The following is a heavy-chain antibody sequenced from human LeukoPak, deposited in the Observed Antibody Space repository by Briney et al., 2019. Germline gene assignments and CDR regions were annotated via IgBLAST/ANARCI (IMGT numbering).Heavy chain of an antibody. CDR2: INPNSGGT. V-gene: IGHV1-2*02. Sequence: EASVKVSCKASGYTFTGYYMHWVRQAPGQGLEWMGWINPNSGGTNYAQKFQGRVTMTRDTSISTAYMELSRLRSDDTAVYYCARDAKEDYSLYYYYYYMDVWGKGTTVTVSS. CDR3: ARDAKEDYSLYYYYYYMDV. D-gene: IGHD4-11*01. J-gene: IGHJ6*03. CDR1: GYTFTGYY.